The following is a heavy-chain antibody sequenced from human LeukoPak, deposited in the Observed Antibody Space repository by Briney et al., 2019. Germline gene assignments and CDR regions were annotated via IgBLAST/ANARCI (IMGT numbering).Heavy chain of an antibody. CDR1: GFTVSSNY. CDR3: ARAGELRYMDV. J-gene: IGHJ6*03. CDR2: IYSGGST. D-gene: IGHD3-16*01. V-gene: IGHV3-53*01. Sequence: GGSLRLSCAASGFTVSSNYMSWVRQAPGKGLEWVSVIYSGGSTYYADSVKGRFTISRDNAKNSLFLQINTLRADDTAIYYCARAGELRYMDVWGKGTAVTASS.